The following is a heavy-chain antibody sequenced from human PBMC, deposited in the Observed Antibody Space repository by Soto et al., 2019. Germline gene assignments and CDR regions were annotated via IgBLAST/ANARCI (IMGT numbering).Heavy chain of an antibody. CDR3: ARLMHYSHPGGSSHGGFDM. V-gene: IGHV1-2*02. CDR1: GYTFTDYF. Sequence: ASVKVSCKASGYTFTDYFIHWVRQAPGQGLEWIGWINPYSGGADLSQKFQGRVTMTRDTSISTAYMEVSSLRSDDTAVFYCARLMHYSHPGGSSHGGFDMWGQGTLVTVSS. CDR2: INPYSGGA. J-gene: IGHJ3*02. D-gene: IGHD2-8*02.